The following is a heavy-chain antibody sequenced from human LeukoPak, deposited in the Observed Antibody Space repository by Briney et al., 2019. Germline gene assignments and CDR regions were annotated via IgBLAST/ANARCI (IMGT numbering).Heavy chain of an antibody. D-gene: IGHD1-26*01. CDR1: GGSISGHY. V-gene: IGHV4-59*08. J-gene: IGHJ1*01. Sequence: SETLSLTCTVSGGSISGHYWSWIRQPPGKGLEWIGFSHYRGTTSYNPALKSRVTISVDTSKTQFSLKLSSVTAADTAVYYCARSYSGNYFYFQHWGQGTLVTVSS. CDR3: ARSYSGNYFYFQH. CDR2: SHYRGTT.